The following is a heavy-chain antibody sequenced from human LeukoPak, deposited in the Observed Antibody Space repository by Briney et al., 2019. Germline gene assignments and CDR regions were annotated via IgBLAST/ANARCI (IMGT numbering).Heavy chain of an antibody. CDR2: IWFDGSNK. V-gene: IGHV3-33*01. CDR1: GFAFSTYG. J-gene: IGHJ4*02. CDR3: ARIEVGSSWPFDY. D-gene: IGHD6-13*01. Sequence: PGGSLRLSCAASGFAFSTYGMHWVRQAPGKGLEGVAVIWFDGSNKYYADSVKGRFTISRDNSENTLYLQMNSLTADDTAVYYCARIEVGSSWPFDYWGQGTLVAVSS.